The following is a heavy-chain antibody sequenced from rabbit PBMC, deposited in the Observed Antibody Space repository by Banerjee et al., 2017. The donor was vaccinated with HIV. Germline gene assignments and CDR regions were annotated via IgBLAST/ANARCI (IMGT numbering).Heavy chain of an antibody. CDR1: GFDFSSYY. V-gene: IGHV1S7*01. J-gene: IGHJ6*01. CDR3: ARGATMTMVYYGMDL. CDR2: IYAGKGST. Sequence: QLKETGGGLVQPGGSLTLSCKASGFDFSSYYMSWVRQAPGKGLEWIGIIYAGKGSTDYASWVNGRFTISSDNAQNTVDLQMNSLTAADTASYFCARGATMTMVYYGMDLWGPGTLVTVS. D-gene: IGHD2-1*01.